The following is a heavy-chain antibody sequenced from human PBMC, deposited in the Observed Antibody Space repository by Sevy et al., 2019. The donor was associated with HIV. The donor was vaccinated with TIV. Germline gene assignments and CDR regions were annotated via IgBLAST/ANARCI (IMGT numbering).Heavy chain of an antibody. Sequence: SETLSLTCTVSGFPISSDYYWGWIRQPPGKGLEWIGSIYDGGSTYYNPSLKSRVTISIDTSKNQFSLKLSSVTAADTAVYYCARDYYGSGSYYEFVYWGQGTLVTVSS. CDR1: GFPISSDYY. D-gene: IGHD3-10*01. CDR2: IYDGGST. CDR3: ARDYYGSGSYYEFVY. V-gene: IGHV4-38-2*02. J-gene: IGHJ4*02.